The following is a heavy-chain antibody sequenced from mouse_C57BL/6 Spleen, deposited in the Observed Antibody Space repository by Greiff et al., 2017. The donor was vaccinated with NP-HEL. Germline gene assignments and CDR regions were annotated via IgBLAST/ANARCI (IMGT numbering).Heavy chain of an antibody. V-gene: IGHV7-1*01. J-gene: IGHJ2*01. Sequence: EVKVEESGGGLVQSGRSLRLSCATSGFTFSDFYMEWVRQAPGKGLEWIAASRNKANDYTTEYSASVKGRFIVSRDTSQSILYLQMNALRAEDTAIYYCARAYDGCFDYWGQGTTLTVSS. CDR2: SRNKANDYTT. CDR3: ARAYDGCFDY. CDR1: GFTFSDFY. D-gene: IGHD2-3*01.